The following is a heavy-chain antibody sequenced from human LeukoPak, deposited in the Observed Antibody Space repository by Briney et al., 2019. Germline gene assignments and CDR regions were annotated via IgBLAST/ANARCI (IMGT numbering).Heavy chain of an antibody. CDR2: ISGSGSSGGST. CDR1: GFTFSSYA. CDR3: ARVFSGYYFDY. V-gene: IGHV3-23*01. D-gene: IGHD5-12*01. J-gene: IGHJ4*02. Sequence: PGGSLRLPCVASGFTFSSYAMSWVRQAPGKGLEWVSAISGSGSSGGSTYYADSVKGRFTISGDNSKNTLYLQMNSLRAEDTAVYYCARVFSGYYFDYWGQGTLVTVSS.